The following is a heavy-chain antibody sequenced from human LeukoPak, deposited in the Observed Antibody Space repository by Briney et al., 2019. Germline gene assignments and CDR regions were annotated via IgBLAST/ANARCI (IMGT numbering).Heavy chain of an antibody. V-gene: IGHV4-59*08. CDR2: IYYSGST. D-gene: IGHD5-12*01. J-gene: IGHJ4*02. CDR1: GGSISSYY. CDR3: ARQVTPYSGYVV. Sequence: SETLSLTFTVSGGSISSYYWSWIRQPPGKGLEWIGYIYYSGSTNYNPSLKSRVTISVDTSKNQFSLKLSSVTAADTAVYYCARQVTPYSGYVVWGQGTLVTVSS.